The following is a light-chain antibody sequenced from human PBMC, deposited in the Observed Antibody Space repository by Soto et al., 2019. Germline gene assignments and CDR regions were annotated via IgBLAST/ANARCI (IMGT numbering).Light chain of an antibody. Sequence: EIVLTQSPATLSLSPGERATLSCRDSRSVDSYLAWYQQKPGQAPRLLIYDASNRATGIPARFSGSGSGTDFTLTISSLEPEDFAVYYCQQLSSWPPPLTFGGGTKVEIK. CDR1: RSVDSY. J-gene: IGKJ4*01. V-gene: IGKV3-11*01. CDR2: DAS. CDR3: QQLSSWPPPLT.